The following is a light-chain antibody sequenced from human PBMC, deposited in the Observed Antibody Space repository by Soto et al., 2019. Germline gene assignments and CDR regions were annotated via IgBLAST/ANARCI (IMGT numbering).Light chain of an antibody. J-gene: IGKJ4*01. CDR2: DAS. CDR3: QHFNSYPLT. Sequence: ATQLTQFPSSLSASVGDRVTITCRASQSIINTVAWYQQKPGKPPKLVIYDASTLGSGVPSRFSGSRSATDFILTISSLQPEDFATYYCQHFNSYPLTFGGGTKVDIK. V-gene: IGKV1-13*02. CDR1: QSIINT.